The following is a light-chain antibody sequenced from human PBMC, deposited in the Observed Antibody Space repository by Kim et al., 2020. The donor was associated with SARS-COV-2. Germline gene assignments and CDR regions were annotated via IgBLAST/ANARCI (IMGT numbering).Light chain of an antibody. J-gene: IGKJ1*01. CDR2: GAS. Sequence: EIVLTQSPGTLSLSTGESATLSCRASQSVSNGYLGWYQQKPGQAPRLLMYGASSRATGVPDRFSGSGSETDFTLTISRLEPDDFAVYYCKQYHRSPWTFGQGTKVDIK. CDR3: KQYHRSPWT. V-gene: IGKV3-20*01. CDR1: QSVSNGY.